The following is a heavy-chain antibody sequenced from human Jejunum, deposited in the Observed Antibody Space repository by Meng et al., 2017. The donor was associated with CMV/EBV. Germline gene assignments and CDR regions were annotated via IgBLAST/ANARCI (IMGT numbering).Heavy chain of an antibody. D-gene: IGHD3/OR15-3a*01. J-gene: IGHJ4*02. CDR1: FSKDW. Sequence: FSKDWIAWGRQMPGKGREWMGVIYPGDYDTKYSPSFQGRVTISVDTSISTAHLQWSSLEASDTAMYYCARHSWDFWTALIPAYHFDSWGQGTLVTVSS. CDR3: ARHSWDFWTALIPAYHFDS. V-gene: IGHV5-51*01. CDR2: IYPGDYDT.